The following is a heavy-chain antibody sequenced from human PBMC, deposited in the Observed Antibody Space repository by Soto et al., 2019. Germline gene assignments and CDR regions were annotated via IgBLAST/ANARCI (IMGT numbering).Heavy chain of an antibody. Sequence: ATLVNPTHTLTLTCNFSGFSRRTPALGVGWICQPPGKALKLLALSYWNDDKRYSPSLKNRLTITKDTSKNHVVLTMTNMYPVDTSPESCAPRPELGSFEIWGQGTKVIVS. V-gene: IGHV2-5*01. CDR1: GFSRRTPALG. D-gene: IGHD1-26*01. CDR3: APRPELGSFEI. J-gene: IGHJ3*02. CDR2: SYWNDDK.